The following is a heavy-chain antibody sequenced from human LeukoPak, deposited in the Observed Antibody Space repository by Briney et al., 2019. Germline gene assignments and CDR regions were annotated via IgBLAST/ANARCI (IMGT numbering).Heavy chain of an antibody. D-gene: IGHD1-26*01. J-gene: IGHJ4*02. CDR3: ARAKWEPEVYFDY. CDR1: GYSISSSNW. V-gene: IGHV4-28*05. Sequence: SETLSLTCAVSGYSISSSNWWGWIRQPPGKGLEWIGYIYYSGSIYYNPSLKSRVTMSVDTSKNQLSLKLSSVTAVDTAVYYCARAKWEPEVYFDYWGQGTLVTVSS. CDR2: IYYSGSI.